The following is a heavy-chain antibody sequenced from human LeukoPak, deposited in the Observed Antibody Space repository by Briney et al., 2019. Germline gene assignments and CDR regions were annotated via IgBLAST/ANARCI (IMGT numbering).Heavy chain of an antibody. CDR3: VFSAAARTY. V-gene: IGHV3-23*01. Sequence: PGGSLRLSCAASGFTFSTYAMSWVRQAPGKGLEWVSSISGSGDTTYYADSVKGRFTISRDNSKNAVYLQINSERVEDTAIYYCVFSAAARTYWGQGTLVTVSS. D-gene: IGHD2-2*01. J-gene: IGHJ4*02. CDR2: ISGSGDTT. CDR1: GFTFSTYA.